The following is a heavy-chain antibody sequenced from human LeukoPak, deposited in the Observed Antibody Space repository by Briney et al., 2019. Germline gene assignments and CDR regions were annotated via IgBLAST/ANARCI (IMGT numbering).Heavy chain of an antibody. CDR3: AREKELTGGELDY. CDR2: IKQDGSEK. V-gene: IGHV3-7*01. J-gene: IGHJ4*02. Sequence: GGSLRPSCAASGFTFSSYWMSWVRQAPGKGLEWVANIKQDGSEKYYVDSVKGRFTISRDNAKNSLYLQMNSLRAEDTAAYYCAREKELTGGELDYWGQGTLVTVSS. CDR1: GFTFSSYW. D-gene: IGHD3-10*01.